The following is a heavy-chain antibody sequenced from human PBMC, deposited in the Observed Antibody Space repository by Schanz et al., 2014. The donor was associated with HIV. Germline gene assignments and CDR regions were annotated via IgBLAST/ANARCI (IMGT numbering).Heavy chain of an antibody. CDR3: VLPSAKIVGGLGEHYFDH. CDR1: GFTFNNYA. J-gene: IGHJ4*02. D-gene: IGHD1-26*01. CDR2: IKQDESEK. V-gene: IGHV3-7*01. Sequence: EVQLLQSGGGLVQPGGSLRLSCAASGFTFNNYAVTWVRQAPGKRLEWVANIKQDESEKYYADSVKGRFTISRDNAKNSLYLQMNSLRAEDTAVYYCVLPSAKIVGGLGEHYFDHWGQGTLVTVSS.